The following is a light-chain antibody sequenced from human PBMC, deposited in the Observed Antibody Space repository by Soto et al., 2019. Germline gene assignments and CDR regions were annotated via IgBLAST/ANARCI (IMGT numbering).Light chain of an antibody. V-gene: IGLV2-14*01. CDR3: CSFTSITTYV. Sequence: QSVRTQPASVSGSLGQSITISCTGTSSDVGAYNYVSWYQQQPGKAPKLMISEVSNRPSGVSNRFSGSKSGNTASLIISGLQAEDEADYYCCSFTSITTYVFGTGTKV. CDR1: SSDVGAYNY. J-gene: IGLJ1*01. CDR2: EVS.